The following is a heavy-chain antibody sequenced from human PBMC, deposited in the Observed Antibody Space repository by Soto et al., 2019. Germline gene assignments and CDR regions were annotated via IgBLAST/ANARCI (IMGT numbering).Heavy chain of an antibody. V-gene: IGHV3-15*01. CDR2: IKSKTDGGTT. Sequence: GSQIPSSADSGFTFGEAGGRWVRTAPGKGLEWVGRIKSKTDGGTTDYAAPVKGRFILSRDDSDNSLYLQMNSLKTEDTAIYYCVRDRNWSYESWGLGNLVNCSS. D-gene: IGHD1-26*01. J-gene: IGHJ5*02. CDR3: VRDRNWSYES. CDR1: GFTFGEAG.